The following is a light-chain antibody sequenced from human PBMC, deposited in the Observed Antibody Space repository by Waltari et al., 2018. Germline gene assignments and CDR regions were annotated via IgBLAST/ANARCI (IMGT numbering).Light chain of an antibody. Sequence: YVLTQPPSVSVDPGKTARLTCGGDNIGSKSVNWYQQKPGQAPVLVMFYDSDRPSEVPERFSGSNSGNTATLTIGWVEAGDEADYHCQVWDDVTDSGVFGGGTKLTVL. CDR3: QVWDDVTDSGV. CDR2: YDS. CDR1: NIGSKS. J-gene: IGLJ3*02. V-gene: IGLV3-21*04.